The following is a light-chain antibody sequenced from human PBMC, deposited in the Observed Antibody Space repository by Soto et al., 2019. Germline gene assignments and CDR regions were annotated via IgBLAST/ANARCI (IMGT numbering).Light chain of an antibody. J-gene: IGKJ4*01. CDR2: GAS. Sequence: EIVLTQSPGTLSLSPGERGTLSCRASQSVSSSLAWYQQKPGQAPRLLIYGASFRATDIPDRFSGSGSGTDFTLTISRLESEDFAVYYCRQYSGSPPPFGGGTKVDIK. CDR3: RQYSGSPPP. V-gene: IGKV3-20*01. CDR1: QSVSSS.